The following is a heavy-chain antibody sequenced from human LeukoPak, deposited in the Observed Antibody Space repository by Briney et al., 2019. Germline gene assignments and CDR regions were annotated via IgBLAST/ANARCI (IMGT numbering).Heavy chain of an antibody. D-gene: IGHD2-15*01. Sequence: GGSLRLSCVDSAFSVGSNFMSWVRQAPGKGLEGASVIYTGGSTYSADSVKGRFTISRDYSENTVYLQMDSLRVEDTAVYYCARGLGTNYGGYCTGGSCPVYWGQGTLVTVSS. V-gene: IGHV3-66*01. J-gene: IGHJ4*02. CDR1: AFSVGSNF. CDR2: IYTGGST. CDR3: ARGLGTNYGGYCTGGSCPVY.